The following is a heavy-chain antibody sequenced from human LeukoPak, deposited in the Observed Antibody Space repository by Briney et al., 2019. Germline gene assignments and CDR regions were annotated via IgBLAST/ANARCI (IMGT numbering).Heavy chain of an antibody. CDR3: ARNYYDSSGYSQLIDY. Sequence: PGGSLRLSCAASGFTFSSYAMSWVRQAPGKGLEWVSAISGSGGSTYYADSVKGRFTISRDNSKNTLYLQMNSLRAEDTAVYYCARNYYDSSGYSQLIDYWGQGTLVTVSS. D-gene: IGHD3-22*01. CDR2: ISGSGGST. J-gene: IGHJ4*02. V-gene: IGHV3-23*01. CDR1: GFTFSSYA.